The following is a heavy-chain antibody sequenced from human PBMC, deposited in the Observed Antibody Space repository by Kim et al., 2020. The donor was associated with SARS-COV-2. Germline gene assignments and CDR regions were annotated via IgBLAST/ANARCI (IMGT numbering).Heavy chain of an antibody. J-gene: IGHJ4*02. D-gene: IGHD6-19*01. V-gene: IGHV1-18*01. Sequence: NYARKLQGRVTMTTDTSTITAYMELRSLRSDDTAVYYCARVVEWLVPPDYWGQGTLVTVSS. CDR3: ARVVEWLVPPDY.